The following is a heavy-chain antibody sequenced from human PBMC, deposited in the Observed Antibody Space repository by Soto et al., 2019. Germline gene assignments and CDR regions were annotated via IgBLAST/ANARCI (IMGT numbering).Heavy chain of an antibody. D-gene: IGHD1-7*01. J-gene: IGHJ4*02. Sequence: EVQLVESGGGLVQPGGSLRLSYEVSAFTFSNYWMSWVRQAPGKGLEWVANIKQDGSEKYYVDSVKGRFTISRDNAKNSLYMQMNSLRAEDTAVYYCARDWNFAFDDWGQGTLVTVSS. V-gene: IGHV3-7*01. CDR3: ARDWNFAFDD. CDR2: IKQDGSEK. CDR1: AFTFSNYW.